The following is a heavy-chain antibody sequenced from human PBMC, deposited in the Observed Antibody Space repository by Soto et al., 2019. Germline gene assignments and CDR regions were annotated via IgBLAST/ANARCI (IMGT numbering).Heavy chain of an antibody. CDR1: GFTFSSYD. Sequence: GGSLRLSCSASGFTFSSYDMHWVRQAPGKGLEFVAGISPTGGSTYYPDSVKGRSTISRDNSKNTLYLQMSSLRPEDTAVYYCVKLTDYWGQGTLVTVSS. V-gene: IGHV3-64D*06. CDR2: ISPTGGST. D-gene: IGHD3-9*01. CDR3: VKLTDY. J-gene: IGHJ4*02.